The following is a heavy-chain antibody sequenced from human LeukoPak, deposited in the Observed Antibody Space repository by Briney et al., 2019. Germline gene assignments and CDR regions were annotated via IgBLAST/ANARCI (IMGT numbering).Heavy chain of an antibody. CDR2: ISYDGSNK. J-gene: IGHJ6*02. CDR3: AKDYYGSGSYLYYYYGMNV. CDR1: GFTFSSYG. D-gene: IGHD3-10*01. Sequence: QPGGSLRLSCAASGFTFSSYGMHWVRQAPGKGLEWVAVISYDGSNKYYADSVKGRFTISRDNSKNTLYLQMNSLRAEDTAVYYCAKDYYGSGSYLYYYYGMNVWGQGTTVTVSS. V-gene: IGHV3-30*18.